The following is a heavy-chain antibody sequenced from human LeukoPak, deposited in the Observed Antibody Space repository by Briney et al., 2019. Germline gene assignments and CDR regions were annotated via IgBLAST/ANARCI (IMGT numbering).Heavy chain of an antibody. CDR3: ARDSSGWYHWFDP. CDR1: GYTFTSYD. J-gene: IGHJ5*02. D-gene: IGHD6-19*01. CDR2: MNPSSGNT. V-gene: IGHV1-8*03. Sequence: ASVKVSCKASGYTFTSYDISWVRQATGQGLEWVGWMNPSSGNTDYAQKFQGRLTITRNTSISTAYMELSSLRSEDTAVYYCARDSSGWYHWFDPWGQGTLVTVSS.